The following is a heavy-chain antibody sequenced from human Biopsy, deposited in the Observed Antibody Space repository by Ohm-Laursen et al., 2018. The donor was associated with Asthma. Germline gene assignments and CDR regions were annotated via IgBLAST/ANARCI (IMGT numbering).Heavy chain of an antibody. V-gene: IGHV3-30*01. CDR3: VRDGTDDAFDI. CDR2: ISMDASTQ. J-gene: IGHJ3*02. D-gene: IGHD1-1*01. Sequence: SLRLSCAAFGFSFSNFAIHWVRQAPGKGLEWVGVISMDASTQDYADSVKGRFTMARDNSKNTLDLQMNSLREEDTAVYYCVRDGTDDAFDIWGQGTVVSVSS. CDR1: GFSFSNFA.